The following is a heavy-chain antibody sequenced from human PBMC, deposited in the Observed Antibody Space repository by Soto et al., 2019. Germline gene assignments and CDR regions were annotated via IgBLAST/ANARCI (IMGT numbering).Heavy chain of an antibody. CDR1: GDSMSKYF. J-gene: IGHJ5*01. D-gene: IGHD5-12*01. V-gene: IGHV4-59*12. Sequence: SETLSLTCTVSGDSMSKYFWNWIRQPPGKGLEWIGYIYYSGSTNYNPALKSRVTFSVDTPKNQYSLKLSSVPSAHTAVHYRARGVATIGPWDQGTLVTVSS. CDR3: ARGVATIGP. CDR2: IYYSGST.